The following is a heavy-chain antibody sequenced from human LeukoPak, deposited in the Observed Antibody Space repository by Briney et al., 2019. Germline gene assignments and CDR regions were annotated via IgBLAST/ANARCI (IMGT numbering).Heavy chain of an antibody. Sequence: GGSLRLSCAASGFTFSSYWMHWVRQAPGKGLVWVSRIKTDGSNTVYADSVKGRFTISRDNAKNTLYLQMNSLRVKDTAVYYCTRTYYYDSRDYFDYWGQGALVTVSS. CDR3: TRTYYYDSRDYFDY. D-gene: IGHD3-22*01. CDR1: GFTFSSYW. V-gene: IGHV3-74*01. CDR2: IKTDGSNT. J-gene: IGHJ4*02.